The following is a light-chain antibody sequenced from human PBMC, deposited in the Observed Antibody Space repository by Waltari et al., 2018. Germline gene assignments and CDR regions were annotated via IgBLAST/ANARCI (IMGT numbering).Light chain of an antibody. CDR1: QGVSGY. J-gene: IGKJ1*01. CDR3: LQRSLWPWT. CDR2: DTS. Sequence: IVLTQSPATLSLSPGESATLSCRASQGVSGYLAWYQQKPGQAPRLLIYDTSKRATGIPARFSGSGSGTDSTLTISSLEPEDFAVYYCLQRSLWPWTFGQGTKVEI. V-gene: IGKV3-11*01.